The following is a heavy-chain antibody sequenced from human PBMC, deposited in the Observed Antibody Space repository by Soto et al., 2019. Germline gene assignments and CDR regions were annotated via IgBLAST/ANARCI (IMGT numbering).Heavy chain of an antibody. D-gene: IGHD2-21*02. CDR3: ARELLDFCDDSGNSQAFDS. Sequence: VGSLRLSCTASGFSLNRYNMNWVRQAPGKGLEWVSSIDSSGNYIYYADSLKGRLTISRDNAKNSLYLQMHSLRADDTAVYYCARELLDFCDDSGNSQAFDSWGHGTLVTVSS. CDR1: GFSLNRYN. CDR2: IDSSGNYI. J-gene: IGHJ4*01. V-gene: IGHV3-21*01.